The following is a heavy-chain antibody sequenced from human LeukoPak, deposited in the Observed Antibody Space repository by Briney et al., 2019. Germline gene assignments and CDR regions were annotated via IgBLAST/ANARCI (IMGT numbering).Heavy chain of an antibody. J-gene: IGHJ4*02. D-gene: IGHD6-19*01. Sequence: ASVTVSCTASGYTFTSYGISWVRQAPGQGLEWMGWISAYNGNTNYAQKLQGRVTMTTDTSTSTAYMVLRSLRSDDTAVYYCARDLAGAVAGTPDYWGQGTLVTVSS. CDR1: GYTFTSYG. V-gene: IGHV1-18*01. CDR2: ISAYNGNT. CDR3: ARDLAGAVAGTPDY.